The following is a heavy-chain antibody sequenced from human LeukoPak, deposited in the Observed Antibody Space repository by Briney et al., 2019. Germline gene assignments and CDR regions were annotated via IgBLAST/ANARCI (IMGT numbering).Heavy chain of an antibody. J-gene: IGHJ4*02. V-gene: IGHV3-21*01. CDR2: ISGSSTFI. CDR1: GFTFSSYS. Sequence: GGALRLSCAASGFTFSSYSMNWVRQAPGKGLEWVSSISGSSTFIYYADSVKGRFTISRDNAKNSLYLQMNSLRAEDTAVYYCARSLSSSWTQFDHWGQGTLVTVSS. D-gene: IGHD6-13*01. CDR3: ARSLSSSWTQFDH.